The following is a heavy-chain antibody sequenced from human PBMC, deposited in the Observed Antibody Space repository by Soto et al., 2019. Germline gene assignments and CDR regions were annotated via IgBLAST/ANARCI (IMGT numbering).Heavy chain of an antibody. CDR2: IYATGTT. CDR3: VRDGTKTLRDWFDP. CDR1: GASISGFY. J-gene: IGHJ5*02. V-gene: IGHV4-4*07. Sequence: SETLSFTCTVSGASISGFYWSWMRKSAGKGLEWIGRIYATGTTDYNPSLKSRVMMSVDTSKKQFSLKLRSVTAADTAVYYCVRDGTKTLRDWFDPWGQGISVTVSS. D-gene: IGHD1-1*01.